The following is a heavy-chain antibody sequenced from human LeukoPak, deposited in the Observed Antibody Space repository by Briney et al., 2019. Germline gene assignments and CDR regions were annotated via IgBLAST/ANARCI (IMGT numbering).Heavy chain of an antibody. D-gene: IGHD1-26*01. J-gene: IGHJ4*02. Sequence: ASVKVSCKASGYTFTSYYIHWVRQAPGQELEWMGIIIPGGGNTIYAQKFQGRVTMTRDTSTSTVYMELSSLRSEDTAVYYCARELRTGVGATDYWGQGTLVTVSS. CDR2: IIPGGGNT. CDR3: ARELRTGVGATDY. CDR1: GYTFTSYY. V-gene: IGHV1-46*01.